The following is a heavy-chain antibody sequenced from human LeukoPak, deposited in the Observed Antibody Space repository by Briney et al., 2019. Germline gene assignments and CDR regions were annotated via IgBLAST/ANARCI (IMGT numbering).Heavy chain of an antibody. D-gene: IGHD3-22*01. V-gene: IGHV1-69*04. Sequence: SVKVSCKASGGTFSSYTISWVRQAPGQGLEWMGRIIPILGIANYAQEFQGRVTITADKSTSTAYMELSSLRSEDTAVYYCAREGDSSGYYYDYWGQGTLVTVSS. J-gene: IGHJ4*02. CDR2: IIPILGIA. CDR3: AREGDSSGYYYDY. CDR1: GGTFSSYT.